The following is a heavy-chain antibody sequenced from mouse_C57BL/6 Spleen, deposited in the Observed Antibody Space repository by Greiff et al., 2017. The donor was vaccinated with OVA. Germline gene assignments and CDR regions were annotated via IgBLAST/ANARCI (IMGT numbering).Heavy chain of an antibody. Sequence: QVQLKESGAELVRPGASVTLSCKASGYTFTDYEMHWVKQTPVHGLEWIGAIDPETGGTAYNQKFKGKAILTADKSSSTAYMELRSLTSEDSAVYYCTRRSVDGYWAMDYWGQGTSVTVSS. CDR1: GYTFTDYE. J-gene: IGHJ4*01. CDR3: TRRSVDGYWAMDY. V-gene: IGHV1-15*01. D-gene: IGHD1-3*01. CDR2: IDPETGGT.